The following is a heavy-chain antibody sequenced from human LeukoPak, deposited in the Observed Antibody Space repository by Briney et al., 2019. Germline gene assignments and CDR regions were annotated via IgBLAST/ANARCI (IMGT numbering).Heavy chain of an antibody. V-gene: IGHV4-39*02. J-gene: IGHJ5*01. CDR1: GDSISTNSYY. Sequence: PSETLSLTCTVSGDSISTNSYYWGWIRQPPGKGLEWIGSIFRTGSTYYSASLKSRVSISVDTSKNHIALKLTSVTASDTAVYFCARRVGFYGSGSLNYFDPWGQGILVSVS. CDR3: ARRVGFYGSGSLNYFDP. D-gene: IGHD3-10*01. CDR2: IFRTGST.